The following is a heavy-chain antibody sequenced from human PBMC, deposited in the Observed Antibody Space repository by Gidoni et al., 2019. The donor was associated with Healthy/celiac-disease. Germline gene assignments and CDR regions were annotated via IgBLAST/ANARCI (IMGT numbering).Heavy chain of an antibody. CDR2: ISAYNGNT. D-gene: IGHD3-22*01. CDR3: ARDGRQYYDDSSEDAFDI. CDR1: GYTFPSYG. V-gene: IGHV1-18*01. Sequence: QVPLVQSGAEVKKPGASVTVSCKASGYTFPSYGISWVRQAPGQWLEWLGWISAYNGNTNDAKKRQGRVTMTTETSTSTADRELRSLRSDETAVYYCARDGRQYYDDSSEDAFDIWGQGTMVTVSS. J-gene: IGHJ3*02.